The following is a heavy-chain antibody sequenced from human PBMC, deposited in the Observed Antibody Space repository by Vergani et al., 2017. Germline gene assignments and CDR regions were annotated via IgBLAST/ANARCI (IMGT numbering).Heavy chain of an antibody. CDR1: GGSFSGYY. CDR2: INHSGST. D-gene: IGHD2-2*02. Sequence: QVQLQQWGAGLLKPSETLSLTCAVYGGSFSGYYWSWIRQPPGKGLEWIGEINHSGSTNYNPSLKSRVTISVDTSKNQFSLKLSSVTAADTAVYYCAREIGYCSSTSCYNIDYWGQGTLVTVSS. J-gene: IGHJ4*02. CDR3: AREIGYCSSTSCYNIDY. V-gene: IGHV4-34*01.